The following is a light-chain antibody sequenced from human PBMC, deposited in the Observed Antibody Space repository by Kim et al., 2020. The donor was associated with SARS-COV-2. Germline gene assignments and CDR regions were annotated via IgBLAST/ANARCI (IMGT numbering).Light chain of an antibody. V-gene: IGKV3-15*01. J-gene: IGKJ2*04. CDR1: QNIRTM. Sequence: EIVMTQSPATLSVSPGERATLSCRASQNIRTMLVWFQKQHGQAPRLFIYGASFRAPGIPARFCGSGCGSDFTLTITNLLSEDFAISFCHQSTYLGSFGQETKLE. CDR2: GAS. CDR3: HQSTYLGS.